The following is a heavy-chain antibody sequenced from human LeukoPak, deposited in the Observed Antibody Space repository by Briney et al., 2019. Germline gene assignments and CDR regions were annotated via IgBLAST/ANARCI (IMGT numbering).Heavy chain of an antibody. D-gene: IGHD3-22*01. CDR3: ARDINYYDNGGYDFYYYMDV. CDR2: INPSDDFT. CDR1: GDTFTSYV. J-gene: IGHJ6*03. Sequence: ASVKVSCKASGDTFTSYVISWVRQAPGQGLEWMGVINPSDDFTRYTEKFQGRVTMTRDLSTSTAYMELSSLRSEDTAVYYCARDINYYDNGGYDFYYYMDVWGKGTTVTVSS. V-gene: IGHV1-46*01.